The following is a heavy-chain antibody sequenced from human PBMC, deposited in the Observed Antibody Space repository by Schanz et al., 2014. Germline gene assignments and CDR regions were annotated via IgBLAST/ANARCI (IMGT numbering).Heavy chain of an antibody. J-gene: IGHJ3*02. CDR2: MNPNSGNP. CDR3: TRGGYSYALSAFDI. CDR1: GYTFTSHG. D-gene: IGHD5-18*01. V-gene: IGHV1-18*01. Sequence: QVQVVQSGAEVKKPGASVKVSCKASGYTFTSHGISWVRQAPGQGLEWLGWMNPNSGNPGFAQKFRGRVTMTTDTSTGTAYMELRSLRSDDTALYYCTRGGYSYALSAFDIWGQGTMVTVSS.